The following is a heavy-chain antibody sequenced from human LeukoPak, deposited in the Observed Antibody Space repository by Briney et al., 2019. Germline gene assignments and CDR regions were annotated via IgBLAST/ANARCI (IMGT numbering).Heavy chain of an antibody. D-gene: IGHD1-26*01. J-gene: IGHJ3*02. CDR3: ARASYSGSWNDAFDI. V-gene: IGHV4-38-2*02. CDR2: IYHSGST. CDR1: GYSISSGYY. Sequence: PSETLSLTCTVSGYSISSGYYWGWIRQPPGKGLEWIGSIYHSGSTYYNPSLKSRVTISVDTSKNQFSLKLSSVTAADTAVYYCARASYSGSWNDAFDIWGPGTMVTVSS.